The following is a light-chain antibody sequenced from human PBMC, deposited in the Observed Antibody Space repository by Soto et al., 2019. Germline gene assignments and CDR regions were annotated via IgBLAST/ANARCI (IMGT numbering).Light chain of an antibody. Sequence: DIQMTQSPSSLSASGGDRVTITCQASQDIKNYLNWYQQKPGKAPKLLIYEASNLETGVPSRFSGSGSGRTFTVSISSLQPEDIATYYCQQCDDFITFGGGTRIE. J-gene: IGKJ4*01. CDR2: EAS. CDR3: QQCDDFIT. CDR1: QDIKNY. V-gene: IGKV1-33*01.